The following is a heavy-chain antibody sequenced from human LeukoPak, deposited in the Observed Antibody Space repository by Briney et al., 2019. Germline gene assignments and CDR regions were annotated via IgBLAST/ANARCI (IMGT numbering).Heavy chain of an antibody. J-gene: IGHJ5*02. CDR3: ATLNKNWFDP. Sequence: GGSLRLSCVASGFTFSSYAMSWVRKTPWKGLEWVSVISNSAANVYYADSVKGRFTISRDNSKNTLYLQMNSLRAEDTAVYYCATLNKNWFDPWGQGTLVTVSS. CDR1: GFTFSSYA. CDR2: ISNSAANV. D-gene: IGHD2/OR15-2a*01. V-gene: IGHV3-23*01.